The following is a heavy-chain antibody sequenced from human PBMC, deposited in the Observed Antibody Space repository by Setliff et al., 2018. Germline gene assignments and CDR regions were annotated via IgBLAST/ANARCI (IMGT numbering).Heavy chain of an antibody. CDR2: ISPVGST. J-gene: IGHJ4*02. Sequence: SETLSLTCGVYGGGGSFSNYYWRWIRQPPGKGLEWIGEISPVGSTNYNPSLRSRVTMSLDASKNRFSLNLTSVTAADTAVHFCATSGFCSSGSCYSFDDWGQGALVTVSS. V-gene: IGHV4-34*01. CDR3: ATSGFCSSGSCYSFDD. CDR1: GGGGSFSNYY. D-gene: IGHD2-15*01.